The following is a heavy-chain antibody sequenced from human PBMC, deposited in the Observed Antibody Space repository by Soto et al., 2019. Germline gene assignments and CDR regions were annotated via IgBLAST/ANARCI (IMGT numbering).Heavy chain of an antibody. D-gene: IGHD4-17*01. CDR1: GFTFSSYG. V-gene: IGHV3-33*01. CDR3: ARKVWPGDYGYYYYVMDV. Sequence: QVQLVESGGGVVQPGRSLRLSCAASGFTFSSYGMHWVRQAPGKGLEWVAVIWYDGSNKYYADSVKGRFTISRDNSKNTLYLQMNSLRAEDTAVYYCARKVWPGDYGYYYYVMDVWGQGTTVTVSS. CDR2: IWYDGSNK. J-gene: IGHJ6*02.